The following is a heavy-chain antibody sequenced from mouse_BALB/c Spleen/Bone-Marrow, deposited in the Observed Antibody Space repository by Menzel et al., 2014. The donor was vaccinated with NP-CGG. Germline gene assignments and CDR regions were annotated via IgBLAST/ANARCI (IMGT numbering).Heavy chain of an antibody. Sequence: VQLQQPGPERVKPGASVKMSCKASGYKFTSYILHWVKQKPGQGLEWIGYINPYNDDTKYNEKFKGKAPLTSDKSSSTAYMELSSLTSEDSAVYYCAREGGYLAWFAYWGQGTLVTVS. CDR3: AREGGYLAWFAY. CDR1: GYKFTSYI. CDR2: INPYNDDT. D-gene: IGHD2-3*01. V-gene: IGHV1-14*01. J-gene: IGHJ3*01.